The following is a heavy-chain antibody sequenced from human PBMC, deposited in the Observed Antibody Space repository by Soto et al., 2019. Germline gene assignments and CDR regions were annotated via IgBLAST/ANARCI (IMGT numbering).Heavy chain of an antibody. CDR2: ISGSGGST. V-gene: IGHV3-23*01. CDR3: AKARAQYYDFWSGYPVDD. D-gene: IGHD3-3*01. Sequence: SLRLSCAASGFTFSSYAMSWVRQAPGKGLEWVSAISGSGGSTYYADSVKGRFTISRDNSKNTLYLQMNSLRAEDTAVYYCAKARAQYYDFWSGYPVDDWGQGTLVTVSS. J-gene: IGHJ4*02. CDR1: GFTFSSYA.